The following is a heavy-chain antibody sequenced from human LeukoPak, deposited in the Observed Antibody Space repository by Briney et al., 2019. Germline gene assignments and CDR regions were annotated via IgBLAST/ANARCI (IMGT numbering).Heavy chain of an antibody. Sequence: PGGSLRLSCAAYGFTFSDYYMSWIRQAPGKGLEWVSYISSSGTTIYNADSVKGRFTISRDNAKKMVYLEMNSLRVEDTAVYYCAKTGMLRRVGYLDVWGKGTAVIVPS. CDR2: ISSSGTTI. CDR1: GFTFSDYY. V-gene: IGHV3-11*04. J-gene: IGHJ6*04. D-gene: IGHD1-1*01. CDR3: AKTGMLRRVGYLDV.